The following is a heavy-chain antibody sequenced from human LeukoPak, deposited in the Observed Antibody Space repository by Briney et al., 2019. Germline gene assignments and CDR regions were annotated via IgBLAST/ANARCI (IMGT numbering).Heavy chain of an antibody. J-gene: IGHJ5*02. Sequence: ASVKVSCKASGYTFTGYYMHWVRQAPGQGLEWMGWINPNGGGTNYAQKFQGRVTMTRDTSISTAYMELSRLRSDDTAVYYCARAMRLVRNWFDPWGQGTLVTVSS. V-gene: IGHV1-2*02. CDR1: GYTFTGYY. CDR2: INPNGGGT. D-gene: IGHD6-19*01. CDR3: ARAMRLVRNWFDP.